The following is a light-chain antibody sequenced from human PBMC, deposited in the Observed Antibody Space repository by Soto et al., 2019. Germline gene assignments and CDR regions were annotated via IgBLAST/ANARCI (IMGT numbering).Light chain of an antibody. CDR3: QQYGSSLWT. CDR1: QSVSSN. Sequence: EIVMTQSPATLSVSPGERATLSCRASQSVSSNLAWYQQKPGQAPRLLIYDASSRATGIPDRFSGGGSETDFTLTISRLEPEDFAVYYCQQYGSSLWTFGQGTKVDIK. J-gene: IGKJ1*01. V-gene: IGKV3-20*01. CDR2: DAS.